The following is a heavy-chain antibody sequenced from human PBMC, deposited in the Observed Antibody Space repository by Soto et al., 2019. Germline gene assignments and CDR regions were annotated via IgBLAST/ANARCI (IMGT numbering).Heavy chain of an antibody. CDR3: ARDLGSSGTTDY. V-gene: IGHV3-66*01. CDR1: GFTVSSNY. D-gene: IGHD1-7*01. Sequence: GGSLRLSCAASGFTVSSNYMSWVRQAPGKGLEWVSVIYSGGSTYYADSVKGRFTISRDNSKNTLYLQMNSLRAEDTAVYYGARDLGSSGTTDYWGQGTLVNVSS. J-gene: IGHJ4*02. CDR2: IYSGGST.